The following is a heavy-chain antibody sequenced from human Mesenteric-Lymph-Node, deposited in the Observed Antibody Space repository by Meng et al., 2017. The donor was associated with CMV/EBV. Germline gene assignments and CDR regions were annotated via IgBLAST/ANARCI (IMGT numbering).Heavy chain of an antibody. CDR1: GFTFSDHY. V-gene: IGHV3-72*01. CDR2: IRSKGNIHTT. J-gene: IGHJ5*02. Sequence: GESLKISCAASGFTFSDHYMDWVRQAPGKGLEWVGRIRSKGNIHTTEYAASVKGRFTISREGSKNSLFLQMNSLRAEDTAVYYCARDSSAAGTGWFDPWGQGTLVTAPQ. CDR3: ARDSSAAGTGWFDP. D-gene: IGHD6-13*01.